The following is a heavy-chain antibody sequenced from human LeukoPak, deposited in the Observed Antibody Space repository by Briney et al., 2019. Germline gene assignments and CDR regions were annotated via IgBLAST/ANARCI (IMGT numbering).Heavy chain of an antibody. V-gene: IGHV1-18*01. CDR3: ARDGYCSSSSCYPFEALDI. CDR1: GYIFINYG. Sequence: ASVKVSCKASGYIFINYGITWVRQAPGQGLEWMGRISAYNGYTNYAQKFQGRVTMTTDTSTRTAYMELRRLRSDDTAAYFCARDGYCSSSSCYPFEALDIWGQGTMVTVSS. CDR2: ISAYNGYT. D-gene: IGHD2-2*01. J-gene: IGHJ3*02.